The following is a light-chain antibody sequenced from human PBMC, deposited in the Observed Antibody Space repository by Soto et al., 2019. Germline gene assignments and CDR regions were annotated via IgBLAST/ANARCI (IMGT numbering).Light chain of an antibody. CDR2: GNS. CDR3: QSYDSSLSVWV. J-gene: IGLJ3*02. V-gene: IGLV1-40*01. Sequence: QSVLTQPPSVSGAPGQRVTISCTGSSSNIGAGYDVHWYQQLPGTAPKLLIYGNSKRPSGVPDRFSGSKSGTSASLAITGLQAEDEADYYCQSYDSSLSVWVFGGGTQLTVL. CDR1: SSNIGAGYD.